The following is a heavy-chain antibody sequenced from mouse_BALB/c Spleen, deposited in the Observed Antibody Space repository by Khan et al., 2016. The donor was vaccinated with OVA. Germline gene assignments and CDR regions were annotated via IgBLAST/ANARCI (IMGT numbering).Heavy chain of an antibody. D-gene: IGHD2-2*01. J-gene: IGHJ3*01. V-gene: IGHV1-61*01. CDR3: ARREKYGYDPSWFAY. CDR1: GYTFTSYW. CDR2: IDPSDSET. Sequence: QVQLQQSGAELVRPGASVKLSCKASGYTFTSYWMNWVKQRPGQGLEWIGMIDPSDSETHYNQIFKDKATLTVDKSSSTAYMQLGSLTSEDSAVYYGARREKYGYDPSWFAYGGQGTLVTVSA.